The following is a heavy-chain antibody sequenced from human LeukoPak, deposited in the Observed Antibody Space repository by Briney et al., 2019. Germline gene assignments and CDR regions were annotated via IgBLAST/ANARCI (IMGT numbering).Heavy chain of an antibody. CDR1: GGSVSSGTYY. Sequence: PSETLSLTCTVSGGSVSSGTYYWSWIRQPPGTGLEWIGCVYYSGSTNYNPSLKSRVTISVDTSKNQFSLKLSSVTAADTAVYYCTRAGRYFDWLLPFDYWGQGTLVTVSS. CDR3: TRAGRYFDWLLPFDY. D-gene: IGHD3-9*01. V-gene: IGHV4-61*01. CDR2: VYYSGST. J-gene: IGHJ4*02.